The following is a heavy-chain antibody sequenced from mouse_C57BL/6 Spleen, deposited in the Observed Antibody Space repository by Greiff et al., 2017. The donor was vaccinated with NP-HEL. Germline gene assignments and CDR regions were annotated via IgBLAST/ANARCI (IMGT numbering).Heavy chain of an antibody. J-gene: IGHJ1*03. CDR1: GYTFTSYW. Sequence: VQLQQSGTELVKPGASVKLSCKASGYTFTSYWMHWVKQRPGQGLEWIGNINPSNGGTNYNEKFKSKATLTVDKSSSTAYMQLSSLTSEDSAVYYCAREGYYGSYWYFDVWGTGTTVTVSS. CDR3: AREGYYGSYWYFDV. D-gene: IGHD1-1*01. CDR2: INPSNGGT. V-gene: IGHV1-53*01.